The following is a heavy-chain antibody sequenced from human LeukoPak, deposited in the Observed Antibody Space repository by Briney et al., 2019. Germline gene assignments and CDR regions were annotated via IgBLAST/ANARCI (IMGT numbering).Heavy chain of an antibody. V-gene: IGHV4-59*01. D-gene: IGHD5-18*01. CDR3: ARGRTAMVFDY. CDR1: GGSISSYY. CDR2: IYYSGST. J-gene: IGHJ4*02. Sequence: SETLSLTCTVSGGSISSYYWSWIRQPPGKGLEWIGYIYYSGSTNYNPSLKSRVTISVDTSKNQFSLKLSSVTSADTAVYYCARGRTAMVFDYWGQGTLVTVSS.